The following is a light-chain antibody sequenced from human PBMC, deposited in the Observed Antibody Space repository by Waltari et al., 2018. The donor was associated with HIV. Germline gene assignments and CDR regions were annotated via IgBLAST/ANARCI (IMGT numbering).Light chain of an antibody. Sequence: DIQMTQSPPTLSASVGDRVPTTCRASQSISTWLAWYQQKPGKAPKLLIYKASSLEAGVPARFSGSGSGTEFTLTISSLQPDDVATYYCQQYNTYARTFGQGTKLEIK. V-gene: IGKV1-5*03. CDR2: KAS. CDR1: QSISTW. J-gene: IGKJ2*01. CDR3: QQYNTYART.